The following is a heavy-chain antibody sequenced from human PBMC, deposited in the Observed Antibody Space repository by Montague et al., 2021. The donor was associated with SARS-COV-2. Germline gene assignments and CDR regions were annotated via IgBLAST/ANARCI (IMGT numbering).Heavy chain of an antibody. D-gene: IGHD2-2*01. CDR2: IYHSGST. V-gene: IGHV4-38-2*02. CDR1: GYSISSGYY. J-gene: IGHJ4*02. Sequence: SETLSLTCTVAGYSISSGYYWGWILQPPGKGLEWMRSIYHSGSTXXNPSLKSRVTILVDTSNKQFSLKLSSATAAATAAYYCARSQDCSTTGCHFDYWGQGTLVTVSS. CDR3: ARSQDCSTTGCHFDY.